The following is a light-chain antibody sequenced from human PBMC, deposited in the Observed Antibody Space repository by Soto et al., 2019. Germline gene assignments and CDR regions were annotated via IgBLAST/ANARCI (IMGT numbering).Light chain of an antibody. V-gene: IGKV1-5*03. Sequence: DIQMTQSPSTLSASVGDTVTITCRASQNINRWLAWYQQRPGKAPKLLIHKASSLQGGVPSRFSGSASGTDLTLTISRLQPDDFASYFCLQYNVYPLTFGGGTKVEI. CDR3: LQYNVYPLT. CDR2: KAS. CDR1: QNINRW. J-gene: IGKJ4*01.